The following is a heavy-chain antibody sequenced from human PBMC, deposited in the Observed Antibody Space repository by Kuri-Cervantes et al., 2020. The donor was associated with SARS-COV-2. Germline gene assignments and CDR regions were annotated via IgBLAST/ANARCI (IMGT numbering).Heavy chain of an antibody. V-gene: IGHV2-5*05. Sequence: TLSLTCTVSGGSISSHYWNWIRQPPGKALEWLALIYWDDDKRYGPSLKSRLTITKDTSKNQVVLTMTNMGPVDTATYYCVRIRAATVIADYWGQGTLVTVSS. CDR1: GGSISSHYWN. D-gene: IGHD4-11*01. CDR3: VRIRAATVIADY. CDR2: IYWDDDK. J-gene: IGHJ4*02.